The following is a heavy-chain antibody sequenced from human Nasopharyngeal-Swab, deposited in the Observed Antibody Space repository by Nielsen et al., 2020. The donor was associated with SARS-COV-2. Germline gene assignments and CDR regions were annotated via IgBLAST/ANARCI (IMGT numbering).Heavy chain of an antibody. CDR3: AADDVGSFS. V-gene: IGHV3-15*01. Sequence: VRQAPGKGLEWVGRIKSSTDGGTTDYIAPVKGRFNISRDDSKNTLYLQMTSLKTEGTAVYYCAADDVGSFSWGQGTLVTVSS. D-gene: IGHD1-1*01. CDR2: IKSSTDGGTT. J-gene: IGHJ5*02.